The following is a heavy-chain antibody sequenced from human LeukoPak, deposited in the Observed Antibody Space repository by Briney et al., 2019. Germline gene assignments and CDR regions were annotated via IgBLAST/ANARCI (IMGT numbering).Heavy chain of an antibody. CDR3: ASGDSGSWTQLDY. Sequence: PGRSLRLSCAASGFTFSSYAMHWVRQAPGKGLEWVAVISYDGSNKYYADSVKGRFTISRDNSKNTLYLQMNSLRAEDTAVYYCASGDSGSWTQLDYWGQGTLVTVSS. V-gene: IGHV3-30*04. J-gene: IGHJ4*02. D-gene: IGHD6-13*01. CDR1: GFTFSSYA. CDR2: ISYDGSNK.